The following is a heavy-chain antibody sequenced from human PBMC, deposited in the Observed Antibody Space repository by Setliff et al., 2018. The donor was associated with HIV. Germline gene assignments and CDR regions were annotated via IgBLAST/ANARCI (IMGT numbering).Heavy chain of an antibody. CDR1: GYTFTNYW. Sequence: GESLKISCRGSGYTFTNYWIGWVRQMPGRGLEWMGIIYSGDSDTRYSPSFEGQVTMSADKSINTAYLQWNSLKASDTAMYYCARQPTDTSGYNNWFDSWGQGTLVTVSS. D-gene: IGHD3-3*01. V-gene: IGHV5-51*01. J-gene: IGHJ5*01. CDR2: IYSGDSDT. CDR3: ARQPTDTSGYNNWFDS.